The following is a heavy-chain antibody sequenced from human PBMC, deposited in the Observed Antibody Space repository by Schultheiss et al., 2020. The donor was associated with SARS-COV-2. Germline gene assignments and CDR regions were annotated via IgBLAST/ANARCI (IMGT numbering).Heavy chain of an antibody. CDR1: GFTFSSYA. CDR3: ARDSSDYGDSYFDY. V-gene: IGHV3-48*01. D-gene: IGHD4-17*01. J-gene: IGHJ4*02. CDR2: ISSSGSTI. Sequence: GGSLRLSCAASGFTFSSYAMSWVRQAPGKGLEWVSYISSSGSTIYYADSVKGRFTISRDNSKNTLYLQMNSLRAEDTAVYYCARDSSDYGDSYFDYWGQGTLVTVSS.